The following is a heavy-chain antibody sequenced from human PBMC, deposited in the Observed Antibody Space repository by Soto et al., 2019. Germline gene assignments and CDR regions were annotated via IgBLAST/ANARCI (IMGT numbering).Heavy chain of an antibody. CDR1: GGSFSGYY. CDR3: ARLNYDGSGSQGDY. V-gene: IGHV4-34*01. Sequence: QVQLQQWGAGLLKPSETLSLTCAVYGGSFSGYYWSWIRQPPGRGLEWIGEINHSGSTNYDPSLKSRVTISVDTSKNQFSLKLSSVTAADTAVYYCARLNYDGSGSQGDYWGQGTLVTVSS. D-gene: IGHD3-10*01. J-gene: IGHJ4*02. CDR2: INHSGST.